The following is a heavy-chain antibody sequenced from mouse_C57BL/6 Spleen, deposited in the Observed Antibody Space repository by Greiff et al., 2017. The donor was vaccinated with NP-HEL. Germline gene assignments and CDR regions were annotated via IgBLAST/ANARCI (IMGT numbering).Heavy chain of an antibody. D-gene: IGHD2-4*01. Sequence: QVQLQQPGAELVRPGSSVKLSCKASGYTFTSYWMDWVKQRPGQGLEWIGNIYPSDSETHYNQKFKDKATLTVDKSSSTAYMQLSSLTSEDSAVYYCARFHYDYDGYFDYWGQGTTLTVSS. J-gene: IGHJ2*01. V-gene: IGHV1-61*01. CDR3: ARFHYDYDGYFDY. CDR2: IYPSDSET. CDR1: GYTFTSYW.